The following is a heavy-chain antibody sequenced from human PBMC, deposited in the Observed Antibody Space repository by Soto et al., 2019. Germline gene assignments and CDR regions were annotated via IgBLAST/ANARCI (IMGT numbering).Heavy chain of an antibody. V-gene: IGHV3-21*01. D-gene: IGHD6-19*01. CDR2: ISSSSSYI. CDR3: ARDFESSGGWSLPIYYYYYGMDV. Sequence: GGSLRLSCAASGFTFSSYSMNWVRQAPGKGLEWVSSISSSSSYIYYADSVKGRFTISRDNAKNSLYLQMNSLRAEDTAVYYCARDFESSGGWSLPIYYYYYGMDVWGQGTTVTVSS. J-gene: IGHJ6*02. CDR1: GFTFSSYS.